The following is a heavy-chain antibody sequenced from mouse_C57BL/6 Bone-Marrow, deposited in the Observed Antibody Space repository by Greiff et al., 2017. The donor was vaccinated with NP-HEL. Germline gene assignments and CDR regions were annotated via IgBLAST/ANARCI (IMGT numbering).Heavy chain of an antibody. CDR3: ANIYYYGRP. J-gene: IGHJ4*01. V-gene: IGHV1-81*01. CDR2: IYPRSGNT. CDR1: GYTFTSYG. D-gene: IGHD1-1*01. Sequence: VQLVESGAELARLGASVKLSCKASGYTFTSYGISWVKQRTGQGLEWIGEIYPRSGNTYYNEKFKGKATLTADKSSSTAYMELRSLTSEDSAVYFCANIYYYGRPWGQGTSVTVSS.